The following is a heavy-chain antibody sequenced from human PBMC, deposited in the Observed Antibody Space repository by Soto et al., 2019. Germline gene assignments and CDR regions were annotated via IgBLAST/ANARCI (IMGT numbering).Heavy chain of an antibody. CDR2: ISGSGGGT. V-gene: IGHV3-23*01. CDR3: AGPGYSSQDY. D-gene: IGHD5-18*01. Sequence: EVQLLESGGGLVQPGGSLRLSCAVSGFTFSSFALSWVRQAPGKGLEWVSAISGSGGGTDYADSVQGRFTISRDNSKNTLYLQMNSLRAEDTAVYYCAGPGYSSQDYWGQGTPVTVSS. J-gene: IGHJ4*02. CDR1: GFTFSSFA.